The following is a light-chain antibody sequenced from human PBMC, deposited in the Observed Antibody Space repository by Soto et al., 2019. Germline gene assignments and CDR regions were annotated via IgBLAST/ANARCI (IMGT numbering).Light chain of an antibody. Sequence: EIVMTQSPATLSLSPGERATLSCRASQSVSSNVAWYQQIPGQTPRLLIYGASTRATGIPVRFSGSGSGTEFTLTISSLQSEDFAVYYCQQYGSSLTFGGGTKVEIK. CDR1: QSVSSN. CDR2: GAS. V-gene: IGKV3-15*01. J-gene: IGKJ4*01. CDR3: QQYGSSLT.